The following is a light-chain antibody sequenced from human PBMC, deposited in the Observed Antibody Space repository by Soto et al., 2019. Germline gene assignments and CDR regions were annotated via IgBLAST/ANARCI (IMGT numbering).Light chain of an antibody. Sequence: QSVLTQPASVSGSPGQAITISCTGTSSDVGGYNYVSWYQQHPGKAPKLIIYNVSNRPSGVSNRFSGSKSGNTASLTISGLQAEDEGHYYCSSVTSSNTVLFGGGTQLPVL. J-gene: IGLJ2*01. V-gene: IGLV2-14*01. CDR2: NVS. CDR3: SSVTSSNTVL. CDR1: SSDVGGYNY.